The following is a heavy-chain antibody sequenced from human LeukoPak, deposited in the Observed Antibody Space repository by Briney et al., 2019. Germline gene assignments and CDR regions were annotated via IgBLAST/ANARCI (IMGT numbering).Heavy chain of an antibody. Sequence: GESLKISCKGSGYSFTSYWIGWVRQMPGKGLEWMGIIYPGGSDTRYSPSFQGQVTISADRSISTAYLQWSSLKASDTAMYYCARGGYSGYDLLQPFDYWGQGTLVTVSS. CDR3: ARGGYSGYDLLQPFDY. J-gene: IGHJ4*02. CDR2: IYPGGSDT. CDR1: GYSFTSYW. V-gene: IGHV5-51*01. D-gene: IGHD5-12*01.